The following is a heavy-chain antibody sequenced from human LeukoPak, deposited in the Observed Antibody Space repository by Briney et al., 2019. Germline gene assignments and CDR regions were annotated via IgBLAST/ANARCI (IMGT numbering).Heavy chain of an antibody. J-gene: IGHJ4*02. CDR2: ITSSGDDI. CDR1: GFTFSDYY. Sequence: GGSLRLSCAASGFTFSDYYMSWIRQAPGKGLEWVAYITSSGDDIYYADSVKGRFTISRDNAKNALFLRVSSLRVEDTATYYCASDIVATSGDFWGQGTLVSVSS. V-gene: IGHV3-11*01. D-gene: IGHD5-12*01. CDR3: ASDIVATSGDF.